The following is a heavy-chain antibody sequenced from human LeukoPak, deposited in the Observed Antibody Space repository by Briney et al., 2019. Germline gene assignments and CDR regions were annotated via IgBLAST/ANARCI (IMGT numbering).Heavy chain of an antibody. CDR3: ARDSLRYCSSTGCYYEACTGYYYMDV. CDR1: GGSISSYY. CDR2: IYYSGST. J-gene: IGHJ6*03. D-gene: IGHD2-2*01. V-gene: IGHV4-59*01. Sequence: PSETLSLTCTVSGGSISSYYWSWIRQPPGKGLEWIGYIYYSGSTNYNPSLKSRVTISVDTSKNQFSLKLSSVTAADTAVYYCARDSLRYCSSTGCYYEACTGYYYMDVWGKGTTVTVSS.